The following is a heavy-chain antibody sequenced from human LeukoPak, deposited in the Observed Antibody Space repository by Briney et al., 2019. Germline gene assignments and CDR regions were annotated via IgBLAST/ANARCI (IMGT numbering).Heavy chain of an antibody. D-gene: IGHD7-27*01. J-gene: IGHJ6*02. Sequence: GGSLRLSCVASGFSFSDSCMSGGRQAPGEGREWVADIYKDGSERAYVDSVKGRFTISRDNAKNSLYLQMDSLRAGDTAVYYCATYKNWVAGDVWGQGTTVSVSS. CDR1: GFSFSDSC. CDR2: IYKDGSER. CDR3: ATYKNWVAGDV. V-gene: IGHV3-7*01.